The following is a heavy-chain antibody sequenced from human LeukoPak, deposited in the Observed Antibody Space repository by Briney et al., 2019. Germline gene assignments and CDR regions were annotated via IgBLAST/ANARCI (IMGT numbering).Heavy chain of an antibody. Sequence: GGSLRLSCEGSGFXXXSYVMSWVRQAPXXXLXWIAYINHNAEMIFYPDFVKGRFTISRDNPKKSLYLQMNALRYEDTAIYYCARDHDWAFDLWGQGTLVTVSS. CDR1: GFXXXSYV. D-gene: IGHD3-9*01. J-gene: IGHJ4*02. V-gene: IGHV3-48*02. CDR3: ARDHDWAFDL. CDR2: INHNAEMI.